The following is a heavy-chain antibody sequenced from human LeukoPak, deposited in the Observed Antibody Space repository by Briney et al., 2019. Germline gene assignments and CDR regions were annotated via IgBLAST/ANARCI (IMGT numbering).Heavy chain of an antibody. Sequence: GGSLRLSCAASGFTFSSYSMNWVRQAPGEGLEWVSYISSSSRTIYYADSVKGRFTISRGNAKNSLYLQMNSLRDEDTAVYYWGRDLPPGSSGWYLGYWGQGTLVTVSS. CDR1: GFTFSSYS. V-gene: IGHV3-48*02. CDR3: GRDLPPGSSGWYLGY. CDR2: ISSSSRTI. J-gene: IGHJ4*02. D-gene: IGHD6-19*01.